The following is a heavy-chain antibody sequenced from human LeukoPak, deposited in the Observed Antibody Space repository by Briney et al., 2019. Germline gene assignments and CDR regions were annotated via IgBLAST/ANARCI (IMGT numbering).Heavy chain of an antibody. CDR2: ISGSGGST. Sequence: GGSLRLPCAASGFTFSSYAMSWVRQAPGKGLEWVSAISGSGGSTYYADSVKGRFAISRDNSKNTLYLQMNSLRAEDTGVYYCAKEPGYSYGHDYWGQGTQVTVSS. D-gene: IGHD5-18*01. CDR3: AKEPGYSYGHDY. CDR1: GFTFSSYA. J-gene: IGHJ4*02. V-gene: IGHV3-23*01.